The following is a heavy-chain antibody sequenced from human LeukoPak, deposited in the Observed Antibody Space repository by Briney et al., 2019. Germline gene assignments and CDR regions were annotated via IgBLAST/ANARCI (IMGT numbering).Heavy chain of an antibody. D-gene: IGHD6-19*01. V-gene: IGHV3-48*03. CDR3: ASSGWYSTPNWFDP. CDR1: GFTFSSYE. CDR2: IGSSGSTI. Sequence: PGGSLRLSCAASGFTFSSYEMNWVRQAPGKGLEWVSYIGSSGSTIYYADSVKGRFTISRDNAKNSLYLQMNSLRAEDTAMYYCASSGWYSTPNWFDPWGQGTLVIVSS. J-gene: IGHJ5*02.